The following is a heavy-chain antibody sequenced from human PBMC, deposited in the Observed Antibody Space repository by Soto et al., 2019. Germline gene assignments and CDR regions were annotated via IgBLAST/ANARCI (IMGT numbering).Heavy chain of an antibody. V-gene: IGHV1-18*01. Sequence: QVQLVQSGAEVKKPGASVKVSCKASGYTFTSYPISWVREAPGQGLEWMGWINIYNGNTNYPQKVQGRATMTADTSTSTAFMELRSLRSDDTAVYYCARDLDYYGLDVWGQGTTVIVSS. CDR1: GYTFTSYP. J-gene: IGHJ6*02. CDR3: ARDLDYYGLDV. CDR2: INIYNGNT.